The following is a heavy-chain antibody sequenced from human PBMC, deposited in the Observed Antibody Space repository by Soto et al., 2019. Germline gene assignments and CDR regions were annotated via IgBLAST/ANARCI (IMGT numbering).Heavy chain of an antibody. CDR2: IFYGGGGEVA. Sequence: SETLSLTCTASGVSFSSSNYYWGWIRQPPGKGLEWIGNIFYGGGGEVAYYSPSLKSRVTISMDTSKNQFSLKMSSLTAADTAVYFCARRQGGDSVFDWWGQGNLVTVSS. D-gene: IGHD2-21*01. J-gene: IGHJ4*02. CDR1: GVSFSSSNYY. CDR3: ARRQGGDSVFDW. V-gene: IGHV4-39*01.